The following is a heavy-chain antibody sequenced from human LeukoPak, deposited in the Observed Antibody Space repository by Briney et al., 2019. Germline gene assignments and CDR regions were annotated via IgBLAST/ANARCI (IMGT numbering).Heavy chain of an antibody. Sequence: SETLSLTCTVSGYSISSGYYWGWIRQPPGKGLDWIGSISRSGSVYYNPSLKSRVTISVDTSKNQFSLKLSSVTAADTAVYYCARLSTVTTSFDYWGQGTLVTVSS. CDR1: GYSISSGYY. D-gene: IGHD4-17*01. CDR3: ARLSTVTTSFDY. CDR2: ISRSGSV. J-gene: IGHJ4*02. V-gene: IGHV4-38-2*02.